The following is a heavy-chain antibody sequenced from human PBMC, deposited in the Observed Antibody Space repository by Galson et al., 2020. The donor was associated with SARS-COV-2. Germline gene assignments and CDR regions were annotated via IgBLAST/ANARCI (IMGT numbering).Heavy chain of an antibody. V-gene: IGHV3-64D*08. CDR2: IRSNGGST. CDR3: VKDLRITICGVGSRHYYGMDV. D-gene: IGHD3-3*01. CDR1: GFTFTTYA. J-gene: IGHJ6*02. Sequence: TGGSLRLSCSVSGFTFTTYAMHWVRQAPGKGLECVSAIRSNGGSTYNADSVKGRSTISRDNPKNTPYLQMSSLRAEGTAVYYCVKDLRITICGVGSRHYYGMDVWGQGTTVTVSS.